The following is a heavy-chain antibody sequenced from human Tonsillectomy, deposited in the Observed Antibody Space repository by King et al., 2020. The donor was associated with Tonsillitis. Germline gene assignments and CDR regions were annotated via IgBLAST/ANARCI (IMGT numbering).Heavy chain of an antibody. V-gene: IGHV3-15*01. CDR1: GFTFSNVW. J-gene: IGHJ4*02. CDR3: TPHSNPTALGY. CDR2: IKSKTEGGTK. Sequence: VQLVESGGGLVKPGGSLRLSCAASGFTFSNVWMSWVRQAPGKGLEWVGRIKSKTEGGTKDYAAPVKGNFTISRDDSKNTLYLQMNSLKTEDTAVYYCTPHSNPTALGYWGQGTLVTVSS. D-gene: IGHD4-11*01.